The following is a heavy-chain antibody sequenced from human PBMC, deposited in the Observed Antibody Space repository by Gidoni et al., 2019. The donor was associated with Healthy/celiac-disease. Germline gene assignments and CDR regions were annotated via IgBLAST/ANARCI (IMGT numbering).Heavy chain of an antibody. V-gene: IGHV4-34*01. CDR2: INHSGST. CDR1: GGSFSGYY. CDR3: AREPFDY. J-gene: IGHJ4*02. Sequence: QVQLQQWGAGLLKPSATLSLTCAVYGGSFSGYYWSWIRKPPGKGLEWIGEINHSGSTNYNPSLKSRVTISVDTSKNQFSLKLSSVTAADTAVYYCAREPFDYWGQGTLVTVSS.